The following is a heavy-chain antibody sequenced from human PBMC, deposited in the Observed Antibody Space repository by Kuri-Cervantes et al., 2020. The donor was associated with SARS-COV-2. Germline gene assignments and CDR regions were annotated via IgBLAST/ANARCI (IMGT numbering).Heavy chain of an antibody. CDR2: IIPILGTA. Sequence: SVKVSCKASGGTFSSYAISWVRQAPGQGLEWMGRIIPILGTANYAQKFQGRVTITADKSTSTAYMELSSLRSEGTAVYYCASYRDFWSGTAGIDYWGQGTLVTVSS. J-gene: IGHJ4*02. CDR3: ASYRDFWSGTAGIDY. D-gene: IGHD3-3*01. CDR1: GGTFSSYA. V-gene: IGHV1-69*04.